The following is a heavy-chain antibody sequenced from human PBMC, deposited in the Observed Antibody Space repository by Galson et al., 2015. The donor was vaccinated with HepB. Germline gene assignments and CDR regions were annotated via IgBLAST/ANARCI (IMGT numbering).Heavy chain of an antibody. Sequence: SLRLSCAASGFTFSNAWMSWVRQAPGKGLEWVGRIKSKTDGGTTDYAAPVKGRFTISRDDSKNTLYLQMNSLKTEDTAVYYCTTDLTLLSGSFHSTWGQGTLVTVSS. V-gene: IGHV3-15*01. CDR3: TTDLTLLSGSFHST. J-gene: IGHJ5*02. CDR1: GFTFSNAW. CDR2: IKSKTDGGTT. D-gene: IGHD3-10*01.